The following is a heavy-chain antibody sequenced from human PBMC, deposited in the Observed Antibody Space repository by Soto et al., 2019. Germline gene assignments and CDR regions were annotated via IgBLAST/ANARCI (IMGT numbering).Heavy chain of an antibody. J-gene: IGHJ6*02. CDR2: ISWDGGST. CDR3: AKDRSGEAIPGYYYYGMDV. CDR1: GFTFDDYT. V-gene: IGHV3-43*01. Sequence: PGGSLRLSCAASGFTFDDYTMHWVRQAPGKGLEWVSLISWDGGSTYYADSVKGRFTISRDNSKNSLYLQMNSLRTEDTALYYCAKDRSGEAIPGYYYYGMDVWGQGTTVTVSS. D-gene: IGHD6-19*01.